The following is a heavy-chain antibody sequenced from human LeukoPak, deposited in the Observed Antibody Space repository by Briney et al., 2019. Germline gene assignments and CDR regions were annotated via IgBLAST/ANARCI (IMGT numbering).Heavy chain of an antibody. CDR1: GYTFTSYD. D-gene: IGHD5-24*01. CDR2: MNPNSGNT. J-gene: IGHJ4*02. CDR3: ARESTAGYTNHY. Sequence: ASVKVSCKASGYTFTSYDINWVRQATGQGLEWMGWMNPNSGNTGYAQKFQGRVTMTRNTSISTAYMELSSLRSEDTAVYYCARESTAGYTNHYWGQGTLVTVSS. V-gene: IGHV1-8*01.